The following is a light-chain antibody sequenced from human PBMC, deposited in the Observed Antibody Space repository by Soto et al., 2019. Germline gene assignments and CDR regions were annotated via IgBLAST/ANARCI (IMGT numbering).Light chain of an antibody. Sequence: QSVLTQPASVSGSPGQSITISCTGTVGLVSWYQQHPGKVPKLIIYDDTKRPSGVSSRFSGSKSGNTASLTISGLQTEDEADYYCSSYAGSSNVFGTGTKLTVL. CDR2: DDT. V-gene: IGLV2-14*02. CDR1: VGL. J-gene: IGLJ1*01. CDR3: SSYAGSSNV.